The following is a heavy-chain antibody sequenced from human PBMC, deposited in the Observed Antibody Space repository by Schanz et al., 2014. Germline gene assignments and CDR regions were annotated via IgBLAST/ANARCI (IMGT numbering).Heavy chain of an antibody. V-gene: IGHV3-23*04. Sequence: EVQLVESGGGLVQPGGSLRLSCAASGFTFTTNAMSWVRQPPGKGLEWVSAISGSGGSTYYADSVKGRFTISRDNSKNTLYLQMNSLRPEDTAVYYCAKYGGELGVSFEYWGQGTLVTVSS. CDR2: ISGSGGST. J-gene: IGHJ4*02. CDR1: GFTFTTNA. D-gene: IGHD7-27*01. CDR3: AKYGGELGVSFEY.